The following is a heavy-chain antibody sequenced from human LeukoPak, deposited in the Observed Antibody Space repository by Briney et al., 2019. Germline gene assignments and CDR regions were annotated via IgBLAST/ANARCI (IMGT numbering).Heavy chain of an antibody. Sequence: GGSLRLSCAASGFTFSSYAMHWVRQAPGKGLEWVAVISYDGSNKYYADSVKGRFTISRDNSKNTLYLQMNSLRAEDTAVYYCARDTQGSGYDFVEIDYWGQGTLVTVSS. V-gene: IGHV3-30*04. CDR3: ARDTQGSGYDFVEIDY. D-gene: IGHD5-12*01. J-gene: IGHJ4*02. CDR2: ISYDGSNK. CDR1: GFTFSSYA.